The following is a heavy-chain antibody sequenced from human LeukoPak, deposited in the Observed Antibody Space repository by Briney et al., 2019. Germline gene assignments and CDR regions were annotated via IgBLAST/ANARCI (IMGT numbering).Heavy chain of an antibody. CDR1: GFTFISYG. D-gene: IGHD3-10*01. CDR2: ISYDGSKK. V-gene: IGHV3-30*18. CDR3: AKAYYGSGSPLDWFDP. J-gene: IGHJ5*02. Sequence: GGSLILYCAASGFTFISYGMHWVRQAPGKGLEWVAIISYDGSKKYYGDSVKGRFTISRDNSKNTLYLQMNSLRAEDTAVYYCAKAYYGSGSPLDWFDPWGQGTLVTVSS.